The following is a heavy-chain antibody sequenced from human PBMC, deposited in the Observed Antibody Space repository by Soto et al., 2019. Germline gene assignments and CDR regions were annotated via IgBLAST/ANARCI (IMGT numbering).Heavy chain of an antibody. D-gene: IGHD4-4*01. CDR1: GGSINSTTYY. J-gene: IGHJ6*02. V-gene: IGHV4-39*01. Sequence: PSETLSLTCTVSGGSINSTTYYWGWIRQSPGKGLEWIGNIYYSGKTYYSPSLKSRVSISVGSSRNQFSLRLSSVTAADTAVYYCARHITGINYSNYVPMPYYGMDVWGQGTTVTVSS. CDR2: IYYSGKT. CDR3: ARHITGINYSNYVPMPYYGMDV.